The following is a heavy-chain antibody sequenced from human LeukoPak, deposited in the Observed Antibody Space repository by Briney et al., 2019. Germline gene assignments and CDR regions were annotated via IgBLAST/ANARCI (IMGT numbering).Heavy chain of an antibody. CDR2: IYTSGST. V-gene: IGHV4-4*07. D-gene: IGHD2-8*01. J-gene: IGHJ6*03. CDR1: GGSISSYY. Sequence: SETLSLTCTVSGGSISSYYWSWIRQPAGKGLEWIGRIYTSGSTNYNPSLKSRVTMSVDTSKNQFSLKLSSVTAADTAVYYCARVEMVYATLNYYYYYYMDVWGKGTTVTVSS. CDR3: ARVEMVYATLNYYYYYYMDV.